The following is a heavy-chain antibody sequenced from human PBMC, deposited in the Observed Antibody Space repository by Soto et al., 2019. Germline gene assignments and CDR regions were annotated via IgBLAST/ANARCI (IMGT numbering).Heavy chain of an antibody. CDR1: EFTFNTYW. CDR2: IKDDGSEK. Sequence: EVQLVESGGGRVQPGGSLRLSCLASEFTFNTYWMNWVRQAPGRGLEGVANIKDDGSEKNYVDAVKGRFTSSRDNAKNSRYLQMNSLSGEDTAVYFCARDWGTPGIGSAVGYYYRYGLDVWCQGTTVTVSS. D-gene: IGHD3-22*01. J-gene: IGHJ6*02. V-gene: IGHV3-7*05. CDR3: ARDWGTPGIGSAVGYYYRYGLDV.